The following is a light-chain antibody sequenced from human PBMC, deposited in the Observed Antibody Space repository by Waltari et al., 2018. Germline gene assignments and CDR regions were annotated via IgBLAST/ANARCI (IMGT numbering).Light chain of an antibody. V-gene: IGLV2-23*01. CDR1: SSDVKNYNF. J-gene: IGLJ2*01. CDR2: EGT. Sequence: QSALTQPASVSGSPGQSITISCTGFSSDVKNYNFVSWYQQHPGKAPKLMIYEGTKRPSGVSNRFSGSKSGNTASLTISGLQAEDEADYYCCSYAGSVVFGGGTKLTVL. CDR3: CSYAGSVV.